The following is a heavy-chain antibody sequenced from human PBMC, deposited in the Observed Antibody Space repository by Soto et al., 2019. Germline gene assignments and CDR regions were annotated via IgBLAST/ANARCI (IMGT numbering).Heavy chain of an antibody. CDR1: GFTFSSYA. V-gene: IGHV3-23*01. CDR2: ISGSGGST. D-gene: IGHD2-15*01. CDR3: AKERGYCSGGSCYVFPYGMDV. J-gene: IGHJ6*02. Sequence: GGSLILSCAASGFTFSSYAMSWVRQAPGKGLEWVSAISGSGGSTYYADSVKGRFTISRDNSKNTLYLQMNSLRAEDTAVYYCAKERGYCSGGSCYVFPYGMDVWGQGTTVTVSS.